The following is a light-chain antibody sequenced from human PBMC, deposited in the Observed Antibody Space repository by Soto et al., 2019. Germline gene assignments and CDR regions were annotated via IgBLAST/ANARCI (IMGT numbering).Light chain of an antibody. CDR2: WAS. V-gene: IGKV4-1*01. J-gene: IGKJ1*01. CDR3: QQYYSTRT. CDR1: QSVLYSSNNKNY. Sequence: DIVMTQSPDSLAVSLGERATINCNSSQSVLYSSNNKNYLAWYQQKPGQPPKLLIYWASTRESGVPDRFSGSGYGTDFTLTISSLQAEDVAVYYCQQYYSTRTFGQGTKLEIK.